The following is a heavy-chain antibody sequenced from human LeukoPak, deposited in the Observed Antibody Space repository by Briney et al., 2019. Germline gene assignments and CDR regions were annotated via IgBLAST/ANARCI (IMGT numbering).Heavy chain of an antibody. CDR2: IYYSGST. Sequence: SETLSLTCTVSGGSISSYYWSWIRQPPGKGLEWIGYIYYSGSTNYNPSLRSRVTISVDTSKNQFSLKLSSVTAADTAVYYCARVRTRIAVAGTWGFDYWGQGTLVTVSS. CDR3: ARVRTRIAVAGTWGFDY. CDR1: GGSISSYY. V-gene: IGHV4-59*01. J-gene: IGHJ4*02. D-gene: IGHD6-19*01.